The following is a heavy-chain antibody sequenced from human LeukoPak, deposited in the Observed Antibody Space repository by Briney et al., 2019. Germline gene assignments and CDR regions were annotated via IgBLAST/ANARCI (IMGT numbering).Heavy chain of an antibody. V-gene: IGHV3-30*04. J-gene: IGHJ6*04. D-gene: IGHD6-19*01. CDR2: ISYDGSKK. Sequence: QPGGSLRLSCAASGFTFSSYAMHWVRQAPGKGLEWVAVISYDGSKKYYADSVKGRFTISRDNSKNTLYLQMNSLRAEDTAVYYCARGAGAVAGTKTYYYYYYGMDVWGKGTTVTVSS. CDR3: ARGAGAVAGTKTYYYYYYGMDV. CDR1: GFTFSSYA.